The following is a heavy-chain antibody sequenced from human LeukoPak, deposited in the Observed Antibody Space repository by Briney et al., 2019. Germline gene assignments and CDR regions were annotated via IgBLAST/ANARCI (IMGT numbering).Heavy chain of an antibody. CDR1: GFTFSSYG. D-gene: IGHD3-22*01. V-gene: IGHV3-30*18. Sequence: GRSLRLSCAASGFTFSSYGMHWVRQASGKGLEWVSVISSDGSNKYYADSVKGRFTISRDNTKNTLYLQMNSLRAEDTAVFYCANENYYDSSGYLDNWGQGTLVTVSS. J-gene: IGHJ4*02. CDR2: ISSDGSNK. CDR3: ANENYYDSSGYLDN.